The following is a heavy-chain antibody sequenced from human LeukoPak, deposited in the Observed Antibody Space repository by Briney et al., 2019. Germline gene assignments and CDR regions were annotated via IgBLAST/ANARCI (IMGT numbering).Heavy chain of an antibody. CDR1: GYSFTTYW. V-gene: IGHV5-51*01. CDR2: IYPGDSDT. D-gene: IGHD1-1*01. J-gene: IGHJ4*02. Sequence: GESLKISCKGSGYSFTTYWIGWVRQMPGEGLEWMGTIYPGDSDTRYSPSFQGQVTISADKSINTAYVQWSSLKASDAAMYYCARHVSGTWNSFDYWGRGTLVTVSS. CDR3: ARHVSGTWNSFDY.